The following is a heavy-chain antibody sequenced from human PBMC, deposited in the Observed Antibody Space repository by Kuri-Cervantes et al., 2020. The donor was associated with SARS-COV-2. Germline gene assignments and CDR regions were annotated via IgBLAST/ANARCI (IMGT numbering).Heavy chain of an antibody. CDR3: AKGIAVAGTGGFDY. V-gene: IGHV3-30*02. D-gene: IGHD6-19*01. CDR2: IRYDGSNK. J-gene: IGHJ4*02. Sequence: GGSLRLSCSASGFTFSSYGMHWVRQAPGKGLEWVAFIRYDGSNKYYADSVKGRFTISRDNSKNTLYLQMDSLRAEDTAVYYCAKGIAVAGTGGFDYWGQGTLGTVSS. CDR1: GFTFSSYG.